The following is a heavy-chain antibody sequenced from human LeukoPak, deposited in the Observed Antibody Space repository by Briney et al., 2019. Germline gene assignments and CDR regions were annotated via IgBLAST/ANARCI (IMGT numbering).Heavy chain of an antibody. J-gene: IGHJ6*03. CDR1: GDSISSYY. V-gene: IGHV4-59*01. D-gene: IGHD1-14*01. CDR3: ARGPSIEPYYYYYYMDV. Sequence: PSETLSLTCTVSGDSISSYYCSWLRQPPGKGLEWIGYIYYSGSTSYNPSLKSRVTISLDTSNNQFSLKLRSVTAADTAVYYCARGPSIEPYYYYYYMDVWGKGTTVTVSS. CDR2: IYYSGST.